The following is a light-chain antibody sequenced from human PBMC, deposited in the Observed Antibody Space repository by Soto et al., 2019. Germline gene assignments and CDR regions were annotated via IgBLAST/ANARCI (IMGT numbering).Light chain of an antibody. V-gene: IGLV2-8*01. Sequence: QSALTQPPPASGSPGQSVAISCTGTSSDVGGYNYVSWYQQHPGKAPKLMIYEVNKRPSGVPGRFSGSKSGNTASLTVSGLQAEDEADYYCSSYAGSSNVFGTGTKVTVL. CDR3: SSYAGSSNV. J-gene: IGLJ1*01. CDR2: EVN. CDR1: SSDVGGYNY.